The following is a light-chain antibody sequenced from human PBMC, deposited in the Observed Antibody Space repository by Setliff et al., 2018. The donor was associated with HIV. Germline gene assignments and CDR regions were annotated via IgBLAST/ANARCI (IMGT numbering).Light chain of an antibody. J-gene: IGLJ3*02. CDR2: DVT. CDR1: SSDIGDYES. V-gene: IGLV2-23*02. Sequence: LTQPASVSGSPGQSITISCTGSSSDIGDYESVSWYQQHPGEVPKLMVYDVTKRPSGVSDRFSASKSGNTASLTISGLQADDEAHYYCCSYAGADTWMFGGGTKVTVL. CDR3: CSYAGADTWM.